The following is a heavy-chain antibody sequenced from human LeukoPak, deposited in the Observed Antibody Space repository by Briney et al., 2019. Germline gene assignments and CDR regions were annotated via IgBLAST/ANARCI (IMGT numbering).Heavy chain of an antibody. CDR2: MNPNSGNT. CDR1: GYTFTSYD. J-gene: IGHJ4*02. D-gene: IGHD2-15*01. Sequence: ASVKVSCKASGYTFTSYDINRVRQATGQGPEWMGWMNPNSGNTGYAQKFQGRVTMTRNTSISTAYMELSSLRSEDTAVYYCAREMAGYCSGGSCWGQGTLVTVSS. CDR3: AREMAGYCSGGSC. V-gene: IGHV1-8*01.